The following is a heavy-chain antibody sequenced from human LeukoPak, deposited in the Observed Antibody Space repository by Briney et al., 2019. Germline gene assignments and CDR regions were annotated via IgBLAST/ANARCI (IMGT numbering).Heavy chain of an antibody. CDR1: GLTFSSYG. Sequence: GGSLRLSCAASGLTFSSYGMRWVRQAPGKGLEWVAVISYDGSNKYYADSVKGRFTISRDNSKNTLYLQMNSLRAEDTAVYYCAKDGSGRMFDYWGQGTLVTVSS. D-gene: IGHD3-10*01. V-gene: IGHV3-30*18. J-gene: IGHJ4*02. CDR2: ISYDGSNK. CDR3: AKDGSGRMFDY.